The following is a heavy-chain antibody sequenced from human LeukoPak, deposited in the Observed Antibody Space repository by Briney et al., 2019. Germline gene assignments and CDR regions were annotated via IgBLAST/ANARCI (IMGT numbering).Heavy chain of an antibody. CDR2: VKQDGTEK. Sequence: GGSLRLSCEASGFTFRDYWMTWVRQAPGKGLEWVANVKQDGTEKFYVESVKGRFTISRDNGKNSLYLQMNSLRAEYTAIYYCARAGGTSWADDWGQGTLVTVSS. V-gene: IGHV3-7*01. CDR3: ARAGGTSWADD. D-gene: IGHD6-13*01. CDR1: GFTFRDYW. J-gene: IGHJ4*02.